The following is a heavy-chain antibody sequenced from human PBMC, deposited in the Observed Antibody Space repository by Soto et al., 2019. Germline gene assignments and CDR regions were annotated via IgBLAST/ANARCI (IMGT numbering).Heavy chain of an antibody. CDR1: GGSINTATHS. J-gene: IGHJ4*02. Sequence: QLQLQESGSGLVKPSQTLSLTCAVSGGSINTATHSWSWIRQPPGKGLEWIGYIYHSGSTYYNPSVKSRVTISIDKSNNQFPLRLSSVTAADMAVYYCARGGGVTTTGDDYWGQGILVTVSS. CDR3: ARGGGVTTTGDDY. D-gene: IGHD4-4*01. CDR2: IYHSGST. V-gene: IGHV4-30-2*01.